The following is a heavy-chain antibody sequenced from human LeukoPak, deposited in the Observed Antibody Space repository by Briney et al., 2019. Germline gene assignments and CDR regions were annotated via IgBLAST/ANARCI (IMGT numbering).Heavy chain of an antibody. CDR1: GGSISSSSYY. CDR2: IYYSGST. V-gene: IGHV4-39*01. Sequence: SETLSLTCTVSGGSISSSSYYWGWIRQPPGKGLEWIGSIYYSGSTYYNPSLKSRVTISVDTSKNQFSLKLSSVTAADTAVYYCARHDTRKGYSSGWYDYWGQGTLVTVSS. J-gene: IGHJ4*02. D-gene: IGHD6-19*01. CDR3: ARHDTRKGYSSGWYDY.